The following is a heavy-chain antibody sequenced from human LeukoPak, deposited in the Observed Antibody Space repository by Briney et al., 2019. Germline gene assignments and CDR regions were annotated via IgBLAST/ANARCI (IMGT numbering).Heavy chain of an antibody. D-gene: IGHD3-10*01. CDR3: ARSFMMVRGVKGTNFDC. V-gene: IGHV4-39*07. J-gene: IGHJ4*02. Sequence: TPSETLSLTCTVSGGSISSSSYYWGWIRQPPGKGLEWIGTIYHSGSTFYNPSLKSRVTISVDTSKNQFSLKLNSVTAADTAVYYCARSFMMVRGVKGTNFDCWGQGNLVTVSS. CDR2: IYHSGST. CDR1: GGSISSSSYY.